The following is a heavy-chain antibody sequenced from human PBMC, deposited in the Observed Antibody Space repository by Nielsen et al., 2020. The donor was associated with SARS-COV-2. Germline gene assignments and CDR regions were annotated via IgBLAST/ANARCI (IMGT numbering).Heavy chain of an antibody. CDR3: ARETIDHTSSFVDY. Sequence: GESLKISCAASGFTFSSYSMNWVRQAPGKGLEWVSYISSSSSTIYYADSVKGRFTISRDNAKNSLYLQMNSLRAEDTAVYYCARETIDHTSSFVDYWGQGTLVTVSS. CDR1: GFTFSSYS. J-gene: IGHJ4*02. CDR2: ISSSSSTI. D-gene: IGHD2-2*01. V-gene: IGHV3-48*01.